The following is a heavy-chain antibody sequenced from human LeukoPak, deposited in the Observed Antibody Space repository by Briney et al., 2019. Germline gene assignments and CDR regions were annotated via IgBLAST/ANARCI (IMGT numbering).Heavy chain of an antibody. CDR3: ARDLGGAYYFDY. D-gene: IGHD1-26*01. CDR2: INPNSGST. Sequence: GASVKVSCKASGYTFTGYYMHWVRQAPGQGLAWMGWINPNSGSTNYAQKFQGRVTMTRDTSISTAYMELSRLRSDDTAVYYCARDLGGAYYFDYWGQGTLVTVSS. J-gene: IGHJ4*02. V-gene: IGHV1-2*02. CDR1: GYTFTGYY.